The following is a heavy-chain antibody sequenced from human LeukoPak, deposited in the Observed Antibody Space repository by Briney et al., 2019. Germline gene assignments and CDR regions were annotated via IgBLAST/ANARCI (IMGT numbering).Heavy chain of an antibody. D-gene: IGHD3-22*01. CDR2: IYYSGST. CDR1: GGSISSYY. Sequence: PSETLSLTCTVSGGSISSYYWSWIRQPPGKGLEWIGYIYYSGSTNYNPSLKSRVTISVDTSKNQFSLKLSSVTAADTAVYYCARVDSSSYYPFDYWGQGTLVTVSS. CDR3: ARVDSSSYYPFDY. J-gene: IGHJ4*02. V-gene: IGHV4-59*01.